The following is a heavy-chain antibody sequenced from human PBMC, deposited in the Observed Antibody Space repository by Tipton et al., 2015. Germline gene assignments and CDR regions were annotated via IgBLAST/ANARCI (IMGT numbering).Heavy chain of an antibody. D-gene: IGHD2-15*01. CDR2: INHSGIT. CDR3: ARYCSGGGCHAEYYYGMDV. Sequence: LRLSCAASGFRFSSYAMTWVRQPPGKGLEWIGEINHSGITNYNPSLKSRVTISVDTSQNQFSLKLRSVTAADTAVYYCARYCSGGGCHAEYYYGMDVWGQGTTVAVSS. J-gene: IGHJ6*02. V-gene: IGHV4-34*01. CDR1: GFRFSSYA.